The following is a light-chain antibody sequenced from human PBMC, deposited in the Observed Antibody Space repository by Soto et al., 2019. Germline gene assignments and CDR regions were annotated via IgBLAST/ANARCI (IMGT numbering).Light chain of an antibody. CDR3: KSYAGSNTYV. CDR1: YKY. Sequence: QSVLTQPASVSGSPGQSITISCTGSYKYVSWYQQHPGKAPKFMIYEVSNRPSGVSNRFSGSKSGNTASLTISGLQAEDEADYYCKSYAGSNTYVFGSGTKSPS. CDR2: EVS. J-gene: IGLJ1*01. V-gene: IGLV2-14*01.